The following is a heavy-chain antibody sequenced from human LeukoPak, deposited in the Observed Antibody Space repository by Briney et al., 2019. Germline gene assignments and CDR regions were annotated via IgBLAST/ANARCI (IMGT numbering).Heavy chain of an antibody. CDR2: IYYSGST. CDR1: GGSISSGGYY. J-gene: IGHJ4*02. Sequence: SQTLSLTCTVSGGSISSGGYYWSWIRQHPGKGLEWIGYIYYSGSTYYSPSLKSRVTISVDTSKNQFSLKLSSVTAADTAVYYCARDIDGDYFDYWGQGTLVTVSS. V-gene: IGHV4-31*03. D-gene: IGHD4-17*01. CDR3: ARDIDGDYFDY.